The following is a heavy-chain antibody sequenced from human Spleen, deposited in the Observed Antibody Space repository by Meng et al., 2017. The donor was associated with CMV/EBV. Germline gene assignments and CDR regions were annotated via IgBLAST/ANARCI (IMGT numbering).Heavy chain of an antibody. D-gene: IGHD6-13*01. CDR1: GDGFAGDW. V-gene: IGHV1-2*06. CDR2: IDPQSDNT. Sequence: VQPVQQWGEVKMPVASAKVPCKASGDGFAGDWNRWVSQAPGEEREWMGRIDPQSDNTHYAQKLKGRVTMTRDTSISTVYMELSALRADDTAVYYCARDEDLSAAGYLLVDFWGQGTLVTVSS. CDR3: ARDEDLSAAGYLLVDF. J-gene: IGHJ4*02.